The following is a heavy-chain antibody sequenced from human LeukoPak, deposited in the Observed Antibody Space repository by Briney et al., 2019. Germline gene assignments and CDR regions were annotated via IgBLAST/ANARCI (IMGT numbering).Heavy chain of an antibody. CDR2: ISYDGSNK. D-gene: IGHD2-21*01. Sequence: GRSLRLSCAASGFTFSSYAMPWVRQAPGKGLEWVAVISYDGSNKYYADSVKGRLTISRDNSKNTLYLQMNSLRAEDTAVYYCARDASGSLIADNWFDPWGQGTLVTVSS. J-gene: IGHJ5*02. V-gene: IGHV3-30-3*01. CDR1: GFTFSSYA. CDR3: ARDASGSLIADNWFDP.